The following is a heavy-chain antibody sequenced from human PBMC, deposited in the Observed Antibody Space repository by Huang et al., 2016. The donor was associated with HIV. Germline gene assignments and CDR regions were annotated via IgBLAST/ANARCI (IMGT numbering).Heavy chain of an antibody. V-gene: IGHV3-53*01. Sequence: EVQLVESGGGLIQPGGSLRLSCAASGFSVSRNYMGWVRQVPGKGLEWVSVIYSGGRTYYADSVKGRFTSSRDSFKNTLYLQMNGLRVEDTAVYYCARVAYSGYDLPFDFWGQGTLVTVSS. CDR1: GFSVSRNY. CDR3: ARVAYSGYDLPFDF. J-gene: IGHJ4*02. CDR2: IYSGGRT. D-gene: IGHD3-22*01.